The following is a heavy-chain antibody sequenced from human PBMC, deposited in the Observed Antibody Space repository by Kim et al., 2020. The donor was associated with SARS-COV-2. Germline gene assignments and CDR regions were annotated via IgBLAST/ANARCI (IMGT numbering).Heavy chain of an antibody. V-gene: IGHV4-59*01. CDR3: ARDRMVVTHPDGYYYYGMDV. J-gene: IGHJ6*02. D-gene: IGHD2-21*02. Sequence: RVTISVDTSKNQFSLKLSSVTAADTAVYYCARDRMVVTHPDGYYYYGMDVWGQGTTVTVSS.